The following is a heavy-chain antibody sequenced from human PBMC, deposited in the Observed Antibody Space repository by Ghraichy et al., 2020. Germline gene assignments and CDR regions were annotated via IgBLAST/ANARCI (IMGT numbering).Heavy chain of an antibody. V-gene: IGHV4-34*01. Sequence: SETLSLTCAVSSGAFNGYYWSWIRQSPGKGLEWIGEINHGGITTYNPSLKTRVTISVDTFKNQMFLRLTSVTAADTAIYYCARTRGRSSDRSFNWFDSWGQGTLVTVSS. J-gene: IGHJ5*01. CDR1: SGAFNGYY. CDR3: ARTRGRSSDRSFNWFDS. CDR2: INHGGIT. D-gene: IGHD6-25*01.